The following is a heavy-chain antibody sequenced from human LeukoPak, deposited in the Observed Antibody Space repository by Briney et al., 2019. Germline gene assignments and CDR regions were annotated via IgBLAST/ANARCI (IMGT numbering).Heavy chain of an antibody. Sequence: ASVKVSCKASGHTFTNYGITWVRQAPGQGLEWMGWISAYNGNTNYAQKFQGRVTMTTDTSTSTAYMELRSLRSDDTAVYYCARALGDYVEYYYYYYYMDVWGKGTTVTVSS. CDR3: ARALGDYVEYYYYYYYMDV. V-gene: IGHV1-18*01. J-gene: IGHJ6*03. CDR1: GHTFTNYG. D-gene: IGHD4-17*01. CDR2: ISAYNGNT.